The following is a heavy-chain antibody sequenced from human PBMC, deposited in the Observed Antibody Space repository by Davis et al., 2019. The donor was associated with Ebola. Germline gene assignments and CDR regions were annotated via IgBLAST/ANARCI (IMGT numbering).Heavy chain of an antibody. CDR3: AKGQREVGWFDP. D-gene: IGHD1-26*01. CDR2: ISGSGGST. Sequence: GESLKISCAASGFTFSSYAMSWVRQAPGKGLEWVSAISGSGGSTYYADSVKGRFTISRDNSKNTLYLQMNSLRAEDTAVYYCAKGQREVGWFDPWGQGTLVTVSS. J-gene: IGHJ5*02. V-gene: IGHV3-23*01. CDR1: GFTFSSYA.